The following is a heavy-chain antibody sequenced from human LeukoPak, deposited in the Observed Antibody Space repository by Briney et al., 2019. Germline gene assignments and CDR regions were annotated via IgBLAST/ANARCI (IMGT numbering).Heavy chain of an antibody. D-gene: IGHD6-19*01. J-gene: IGHJ5*02. V-gene: IGHV1-18*01. Sequence: GASVKVSCKASGYTFTSYGISWVRQAPGQGLEWMGWISAYNGNTNYAQKLQGRVTMTTDTSTSTAYMELRSLRSDDTAVYYCARVKAPRGWNWFDPWGQGTLVTVSS. CDR2: ISAYNGNT. CDR1: GYTFTSYG. CDR3: ARVKAPRGWNWFDP.